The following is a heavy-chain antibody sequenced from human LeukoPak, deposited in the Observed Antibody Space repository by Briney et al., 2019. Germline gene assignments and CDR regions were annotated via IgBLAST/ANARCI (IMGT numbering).Heavy chain of an antibody. Sequence: SETLSLTCTVSGGSISSSSYYWGWIRQPPGKGLEWIGSIYYSGSTYYNPSLKSRITMSGDTSKNQFSLKLSSVTAADTAVYYCAGDRLRNDAFDIWGQGTMVTVSS. J-gene: IGHJ3*02. CDR2: IYYSGST. CDR3: AGDRLRNDAFDI. D-gene: IGHD5-12*01. V-gene: IGHV4-39*02. CDR1: GGSISSSSYY.